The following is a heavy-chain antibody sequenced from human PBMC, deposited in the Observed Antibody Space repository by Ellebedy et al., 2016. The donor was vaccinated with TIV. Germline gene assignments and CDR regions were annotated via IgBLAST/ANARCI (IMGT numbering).Heavy chain of an antibody. CDR1: GGSVSNTRYY. CDR3: ARIDPWQPIDD. CDR2: VYYSGSP. Sequence: MPSETLSLTCGVSGGSVSNTRYYWAWIRQPPGKGLEWIGSVYYSGSPYYNPSFKSRVTLSADTSKNQFSLNLRTVTAADTAVYDCARIDPWQPIDDWGQGILVTVSS. D-gene: IGHD2-21*01. J-gene: IGHJ4*02. V-gene: IGHV4-39*01.